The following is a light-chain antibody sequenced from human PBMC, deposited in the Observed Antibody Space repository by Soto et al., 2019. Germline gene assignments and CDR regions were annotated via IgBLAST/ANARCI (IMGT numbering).Light chain of an antibody. CDR1: SGHSTYI. Sequence: QAVVTQSSSASASLGSSVRLTCTLSSGHSTYIIAWHQQQPGKAPRYLMKLEGSGSYNKGSGVPDRFSGSSSGADRYLTISNIQSEDEADYYCETWDSYTHVFGTGTKVTVL. J-gene: IGLJ1*01. CDR2: LEGSGSY. CDR3: ETWDSYTHV. V-gene: IGLV4-60*03.